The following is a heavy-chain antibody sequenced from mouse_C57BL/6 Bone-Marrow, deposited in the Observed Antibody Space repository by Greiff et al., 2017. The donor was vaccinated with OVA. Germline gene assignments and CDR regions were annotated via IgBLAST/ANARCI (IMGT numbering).Heavy chain of an antibody. Sequence: QVQLQQSGAELVKPGASVKMSCKASGYTFTTYPIEWMKQNHGKSLEWIGNFHPYNEDTKYNEKFKGKSTLTVEKSSSTVYLELSRLTSDDSAVYYCARPGDYDGDWFAYWGQGTLVTVSA. V-gene: IGHV1-47*01. CDR3: ARPGDYDGDWFAY. D-gene: IGHD2-4*01. CDR2: FHPYNEDT. CDR1: GYTFTTYP. J-gene: IGHJ3*01.